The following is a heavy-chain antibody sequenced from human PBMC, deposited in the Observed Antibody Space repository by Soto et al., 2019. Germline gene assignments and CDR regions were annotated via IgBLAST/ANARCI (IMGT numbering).Heavy chain of an antibody. CDR2: RSPRSGGS. CDR3: ARPSGYISDWHYFDL. D-gene: IGHD2-21*02. V-gene: IGHV1-2*02. J-gene: IGHJ4*02. CDR1: VYTFIQCY. Sequence: AXVRVSCKASVYTFIQCYMHWVRKGHGQGLEWKGGRSPRSGGSNYAQKGRGRVSMTWDTSLKPAYLELSSLISEATAVYYCARPSGYISDWHYFDLWGQGTLVTVSS.